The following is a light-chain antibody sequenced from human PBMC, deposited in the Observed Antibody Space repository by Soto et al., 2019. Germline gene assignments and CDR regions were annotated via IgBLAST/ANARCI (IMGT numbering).Light chain of an antibody. CDR1: QSVSSY. J-gene: IGKJ1*01. CDR3: QQRTKWRT. Sequence: VLTQSPATVSLSPGERATLACRASQSVSSYLAWYQQKPGQAPRLLIYGASSRATGIPARFSGSGSGTDFTLTISSLEPEDFAVYYCQQRTKWRTFGQGTKVDIK. V-gene: IGKV3-11*01. CDR2: GAS.